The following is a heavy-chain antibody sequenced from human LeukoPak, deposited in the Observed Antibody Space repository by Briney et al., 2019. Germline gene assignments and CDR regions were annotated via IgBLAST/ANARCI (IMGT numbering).Heavy chain of an antibody. CDR1: GFTFSSYG. CDR2: ISYDASNK. V-gene: IGHV3-30*18. J-gene: IGHJ4*02. Sequence: PGRSLRLSCVVSGFTFSSYGMHWVRQAPGKGLEWVAVISYDASNKYYADSVKGRFTISRDNSKNTLYLQMNSLRAEDTAVYYCAKRGYYYDSSGYYSRTYFDYWGQGTLVIVSS. D-gene: IGHD3-22*01. CDR3: AKRGYYYDSSGYYSRTYFDY.